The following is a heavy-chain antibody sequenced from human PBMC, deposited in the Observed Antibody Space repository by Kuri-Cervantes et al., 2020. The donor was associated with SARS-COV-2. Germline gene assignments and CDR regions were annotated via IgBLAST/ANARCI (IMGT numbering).Heavy chain of an antibody. D-gene: IGHD5-18*01. J-gene: IGHJ4*02. V-gene: IGHV4-59*01. CDR2: IYYSGST. CDR3: ARGYGQFDY. CDR1: GGSISSYY. Sequence: GSLRLSCTVSGGSISSYYWSWIRQPPGKGLEWIGYIYYSGSTNYNPSLKSRVTISVDTSKNQFSLKLSSVTAADTAVYYCARGYGQFDYWGQGTLVTVSS.